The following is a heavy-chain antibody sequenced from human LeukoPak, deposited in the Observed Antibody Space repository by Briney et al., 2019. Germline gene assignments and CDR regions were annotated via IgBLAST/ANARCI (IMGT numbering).Heavy chain of an antibody. D-gene: IGHD3-22*01. J-gene: IGHJ1*01. CDR2: MNPNSGNT. CDR3: ARVPFPYYYDSSGYYPRAEYFQH. Sequence: GASVKVSCKASGYTFTGYYMHWVRQAPGQGLEWMGWMNPNSGNTGYAQKFQGRVTMTRNTSISTAYMELSSLRSEDTAVYYCARVPFPYYYDSSGYYPRAEYFQHWGQGTLVTVSS. V-gene: IGHV1-8*02. CDR1: GYTFTGYY.